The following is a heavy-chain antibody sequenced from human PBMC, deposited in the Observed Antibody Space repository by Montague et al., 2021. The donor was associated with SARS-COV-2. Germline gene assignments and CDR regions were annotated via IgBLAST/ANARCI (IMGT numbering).Heavy chain of an antibody. CDR2: ISDSGST. CDR1: GGSISSFY. D-gene: IGHD3-22*01. Sequence: SETLSLTCTDSGGSISSFYWSWFRQPPGKGLEWIGYISDSGSTNYNPSLTSRVTMSVDTSKNQFSLKVNSVTAADTAVYYCARISRNSGFVGVFDIWGQGTLVTVSS. J-gene: IGHJ3*02. V-gene: IGHV4-59*01. CDR3: ARISRNSGFVGVFDI.